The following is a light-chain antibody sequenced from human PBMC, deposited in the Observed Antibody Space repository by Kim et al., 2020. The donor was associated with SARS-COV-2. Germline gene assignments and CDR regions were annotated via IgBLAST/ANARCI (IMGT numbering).Light chain of an antibody. CDR2: DAS. V-gene: IGLV7-46*01. CDR3: LLSYNTAFWV. CDR1: RGAVHTSHL. Sequence: GGTAIPPCGSTRGAVHTSHLLYVFQQKTGHAPTTLIYDASNNHPCTPARFSGALLGDKAALPLTGAQPEDEDDYYCLLSYNTAFWVFGGGTQLTVL. J-gene: IGLJ3*02.